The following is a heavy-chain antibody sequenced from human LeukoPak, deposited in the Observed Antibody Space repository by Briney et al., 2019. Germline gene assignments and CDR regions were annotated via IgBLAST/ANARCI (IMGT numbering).Heavy chain of an antibody. D-gene: IGHD2/OR15-2a*01. CDR3: AKDLDSTASWPAENFQH. J-gene: IGHJ1*01. Sequence: GGSLRLSCAASGFTFSDYYMSWIRQAPGKGLEWVSYISSSGSTIYYADSVKGRFTISRDNSKNTLYLQMNSLRPEDTAVYYCAKDLDSTASWPAENFQHWGQGTLVIVSS. V-gene: IGHV3-11*01. CDR2: ISSSGSTI. CDR1: GFTFSDYY.